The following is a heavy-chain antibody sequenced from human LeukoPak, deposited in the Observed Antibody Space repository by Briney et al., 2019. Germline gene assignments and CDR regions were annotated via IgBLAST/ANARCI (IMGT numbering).Heavy chain of an antibody. Sequence: SETLSLTCTVSGGSISSSSYYWGWIRQPPGKGLEWIGSIYYSGSTYYNPSLKSRVTISVDTSKNQFSLKLSSVTAADTAVYYCARDWGGYRSSISCYRGFDPWGQGTLVTVSS. V-gene: IGHV4-39*07. J-gene: IGHJ5*02. CDR2: IYYSGST. CDR3: ARDWGGYRSSISCYRGFDP. D-gene: IGHD2-2*02. CDR1: GGSISSSSYY.